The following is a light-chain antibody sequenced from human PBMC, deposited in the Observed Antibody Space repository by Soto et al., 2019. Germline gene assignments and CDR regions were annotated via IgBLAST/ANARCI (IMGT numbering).Light chain of an antibody. CDR2: GAS. CDR3: QQYGSSLWT. CDR1: QSVSSSY. J-gene: IGKJ1*01. Sequence: ESVLTQSPGTLSLSPGERATLSCRASQSVSSSYLAWYQQKPGQAPRLLIYGASSRATGIPDRFSGSGSGTDFTLTISRLEPEDFALYYCQQYGSSLWTFGQGTKVEIK. V-gene: IGKV3-20*01.